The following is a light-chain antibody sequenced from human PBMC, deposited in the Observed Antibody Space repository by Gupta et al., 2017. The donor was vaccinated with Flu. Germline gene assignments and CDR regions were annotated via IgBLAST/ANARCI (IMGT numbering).Light chain of an antibody. CDR3: HQEGSSPRT. CDR1: QTLRSSD. V-gene: IGKV3-20*01. Sequence: EIVLTQSPDTLSLSPGERATLSCRASQTLRSSDLGWYQQKPGQSPRFLIYGASNRASGVPDTFSDSGSCTAFTLTINKLVPEDFAVYFCHQEGSSPRTFGPGTKVEVK. J-gene: IGKJ1*01. CDR2: GAS.